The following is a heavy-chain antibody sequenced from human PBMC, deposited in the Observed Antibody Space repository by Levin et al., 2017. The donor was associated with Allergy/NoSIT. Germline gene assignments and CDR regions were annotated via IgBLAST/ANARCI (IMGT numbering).Heavy chain of an antibody. CDR3: ARARIVGAPKSPPGY. D-gene: IGHD1-26*01. J-gene: IGHJ4*02. V-gene: IGHV1-2*02. CDR1: GYTFTGYY. Sequence: GASVKVSCKASGYTFTGYYMHWVRQAPGQGLEWMGWINPNSGGTNYAQKFQGRVTMTRDTSISTAYMELSRLRSDDTAVYYCARARIVGAPKSPPGYWGQGTLVTVSS. CDR2: INPNSGGT.